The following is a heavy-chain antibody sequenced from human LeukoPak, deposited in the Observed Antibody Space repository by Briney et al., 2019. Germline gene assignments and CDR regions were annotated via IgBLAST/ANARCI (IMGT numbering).Heavy chain of an antibody. CDR2: IRNSDDTT. CDR3: ARDYPGLYPFAN. Sequence: GGSLRLSCAVSGFTVNNYAMSWVRQAPGKGLEWVSVIRNSDDTTHYADSVKGRFTISRDNSKNTLYLQLNSLRAEDTAVYFCARDYPGLYPFANWGQGTLVTVSS. J-gene: IGHJ4*02. D-gene: IGHD3-16*01. CDR1: GFTVNNYA. V-gene: IGHV3-23*01.